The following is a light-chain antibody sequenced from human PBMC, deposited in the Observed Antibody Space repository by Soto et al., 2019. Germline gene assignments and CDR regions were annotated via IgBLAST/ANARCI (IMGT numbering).Light chain of an antibody. CDR3: TSYVISSTRGV. V-gene: IGLV2-14*03. CDR1: SGDVGTYGY. Sequence: QSALTQPASVSGSPGQSITISCTGSSGDVGTYGYVSWYQQHPGKAPKLMIYDVSNRPSGVSNRFSGSKSGNTASLTISGRQAEDEADYYCTSYVISSTRGVFGGGTKLTVL. CDR2: DVS. J-gene: IGLJ3*02.